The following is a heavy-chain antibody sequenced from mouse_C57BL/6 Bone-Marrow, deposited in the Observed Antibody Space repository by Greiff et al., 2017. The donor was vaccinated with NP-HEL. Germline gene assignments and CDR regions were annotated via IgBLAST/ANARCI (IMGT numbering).Heavy chain of an antibody. Sequence: QVQLKESGAELARPGASVKLSCKASGYTFTSSGISWVKQRTGQGLEWIGEIYPRSGNTYYNEKFKGKATLTADKSSSTAYMELRSLTSEDSAVYFCARSGYYYGSSPLFAYWGQGTLVTVSA. J-gene: IGHJ3*01. CDR3: ARSGYYYGSSPLFAY. CDR1: GYTFTSSG. V-gene: IGHV1-81*01. D-gene: IGHD1-1*01. CDR2: IYPRSGNT.